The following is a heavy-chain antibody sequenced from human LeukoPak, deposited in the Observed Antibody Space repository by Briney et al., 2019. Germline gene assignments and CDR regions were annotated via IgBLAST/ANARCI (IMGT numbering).Heavy chain of an antibody. J-gene: IGHJ4*02. CDR3: ARDNPRGDCTNGVCIDY. Sequence: ASVKVSCKASGYTFTSYGISWVRQAPGQGLEWMGWISAYNGNTNYAQKLQGRVTMTTDTSTSTAYMELRSLRSDDTAVYYCARDNPRGDCTNGVCIDYWGQGTLVTVSS. CDR2: ISAYNGNT. V-gene: IGHV1-18*01. CDR1: GYTFTSYG. D-gene: IGHD2-8*01.